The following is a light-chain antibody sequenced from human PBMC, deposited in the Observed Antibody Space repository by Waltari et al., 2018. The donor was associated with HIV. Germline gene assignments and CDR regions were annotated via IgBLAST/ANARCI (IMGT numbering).Light chain of an antibody. J-gene: IGKJ1*01. Sequence: EIVMTQSPGTLSVSPGESAILSCRASQNITDNLAWYQHKAGQAPRLLIYGPSTRASGVPARFSGGGSGTNFTLTVSGLQIEGFAFYYCQHYHDWPRTFGQGTRVEI. CDR2: GPS. CDR1: QNITDN. V-gene: IGKV3-15*01. CDR3: QHYHDWPRT.